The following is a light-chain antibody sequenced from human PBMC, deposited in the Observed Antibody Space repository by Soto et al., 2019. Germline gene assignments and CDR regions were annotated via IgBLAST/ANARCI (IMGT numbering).Light chain of an antibody. CDR1: QSITGY. CDR2: AAS. CDR3: QQSHNFPYT. J-gene: IGKJ2*01. V-gene: IGKV1-39*01. Sequence: DLQMTQSPSSLSASVGDRVMITCRAGQSITGYLNWYQQKPGKAPKLLIYAASNLQSGVPSRFSGSGSGTDFTLTVSILQPADFATYFCQQSHNFPYTFGQGTKLEIK.